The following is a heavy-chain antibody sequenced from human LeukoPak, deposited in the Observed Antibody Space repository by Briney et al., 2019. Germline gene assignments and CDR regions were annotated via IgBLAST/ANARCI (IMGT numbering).Heavy chain of an antibody. D-gene: IGHD4-17*01. V-gene: IGHV4-34*01. Sequence: SETLSLTCAVYGGSFSGYYWSWIRQPPGKGLGWIEEINHSGSTNYNPSLKSRVTISVDTPKNQFSLKLSSVTAADTAVYYCARQATHGDYVGAFDIWGQGTMVTVSS. J-gene: IGHJ3*02. CDR2: INHSGST. CDR1: GGSFSGYY. CDR3: ARQATHGDYVGAFDI.